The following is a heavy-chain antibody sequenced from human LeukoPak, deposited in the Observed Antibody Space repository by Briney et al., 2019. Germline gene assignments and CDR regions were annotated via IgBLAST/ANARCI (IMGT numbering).Heavy chain of an antibody. D-gene: IGHD3-22*01. V-gene: IGHV5-51*01. J-gene: IGHJ4*02. CDR2: IYPGDSDT. Sequence: GESLRISCKGSGYSFTSYWIGWVRQMPGKGLEWMGIIYPGDSDTRYSPSFQGQVTISADKSISTAYLQWSSLKASDTAMYYCARSMVYYYDSSGYYGRTYYFDYWGQGTLVTVSS. CDR3: ARSMVYYYDSSGYYGRTYYFDY. CDR1: GYSFTSYW.